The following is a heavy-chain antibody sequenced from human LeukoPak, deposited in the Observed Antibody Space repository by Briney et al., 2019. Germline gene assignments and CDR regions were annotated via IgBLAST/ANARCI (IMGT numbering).Heavy chain of an antibody. V-gene: IGHV3-23*01. CDR2: ISVSGGST. D-gene: IGHD1-1*01. J-gene: IGHJ3*02. CDR3: AKTDTVQLERRVHDAFDI. Sequence: GGSLRLSCAASGFTFSSYAMSWVRQAPGKGLEWVSAISVSGGSTYYADSVKGRFTISRDNSKNTLYLQMNSLRAEDTAVYYCAKTDTVQLERRVHDAFDIWGQGTMVTVSS. CDR1: GFTFSSYA.